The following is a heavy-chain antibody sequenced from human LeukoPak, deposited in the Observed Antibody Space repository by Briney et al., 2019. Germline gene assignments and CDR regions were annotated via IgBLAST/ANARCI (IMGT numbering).Heavy chain of an antibody. CDR1: GFIFSDYW. D-gene: IGHD2/OR15-2a*01. J-gene: IGHJ4*02. CDR3: VSFYETY. V-gene: IGHV3-74*01. Sequence: GGSLRLPCAASGFIFSDYWMHWVRQAPGKGLVWVSHINSDGSWTSYADSVKGRFTISKDNAKNTVYLQMNSLRAEDTAVYYCVSFYETYWGRGTLVTVSS. CDR2: INSDGSWT.